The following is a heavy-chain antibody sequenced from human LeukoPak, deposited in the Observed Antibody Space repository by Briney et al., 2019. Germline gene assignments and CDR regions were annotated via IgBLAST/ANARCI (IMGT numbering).Heavy chain of an antibody. D-gene: IGHD6-13*01. CDR1: GGSISSYY. V-gene: IGHV4-59*12. CDR3: ARESGRGIADRGYYYYGMDV. Sequence: SETLSLTCTVSGGSISSYYWSWIRQPPGTGLEWIGYIYYSGSTNYNPSLKSRVTISVDTSRNQFSLKLSSVTAADTAVYYCARESGRGIADRGYYYYGMDVWGQGTTVTVSS. J-gene: IGHJ6*02. CDR2: IYYSGST.